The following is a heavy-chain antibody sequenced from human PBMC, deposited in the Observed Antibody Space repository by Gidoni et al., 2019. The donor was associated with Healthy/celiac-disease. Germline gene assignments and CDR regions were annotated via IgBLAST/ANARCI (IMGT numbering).Heavy chain of an antibody. J-gene: IGHJ4*02. CDR1: GFTFHSYA. V-gene: IGHV3-23*01. CDR3: AKDFYGGNSGRLDY. Sequence: EVQLLESGGGVVQHGGSLRLSCAASGFTFHSYAMSWVRQAPGKGLEWVSAISGSGGSTCYADSVKGRFTISRDNAKNTLYLQMNSLRAEDTAGYYCAKDFYGGNSGRLDYWGQGTLVTVSS. CDR2: ISGSGGST. D-gene: IGHD4-17*01.